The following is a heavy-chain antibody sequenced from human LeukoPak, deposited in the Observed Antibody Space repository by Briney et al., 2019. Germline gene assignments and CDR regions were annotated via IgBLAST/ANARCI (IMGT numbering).Heavy chain of an antibody. D-gene: IGHD3-22*01. V-gene: IGHV3-33*01. CDR2: IWYDGSNK. CDR3: ARYYYDSSGYPYYFDY. CDR1: GFTFSSYG. Sequence: PGGSLRLSCAASGFTFSSYGMHWVRQAPGKGLEWVAVIWYDGSNKYYADSVKGRFTISRDNSKNTVYLQMNSLRADDTAVYYCARYYYDSSGYPYYFDYWGQGTLVTVSS. J-gene: IGHJ4*02.